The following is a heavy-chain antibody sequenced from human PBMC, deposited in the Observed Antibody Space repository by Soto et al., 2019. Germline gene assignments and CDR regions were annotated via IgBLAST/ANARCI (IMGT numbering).Heavy chain of an antibody. V-gene: IGHV3-30-3*01. CDR1: GFTFSSYD. CDR3: ARVARGVGATTVHFDY. Sequence: QVQLVESGEGVVQPGRSLRLSSAASGFTFSSYDMHWVRQAPGKGLEWVAVISYDGSNKYYADSVKGRFTISRDNSKNTLYLQMNRRRAEDTAVYYCARVARGVGATTVHFDYWGQGTLVTVSS. J-gene: IGHJ4*02. CDR2: ISYDGSNK. D-gene: IGHD1-26*01.